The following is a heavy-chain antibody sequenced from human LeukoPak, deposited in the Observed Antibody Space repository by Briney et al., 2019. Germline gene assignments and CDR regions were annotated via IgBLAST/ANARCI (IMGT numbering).Heavy chain of an antibody. D-gene: IGHD2-15*01. CDR2: ISGSGGST. CDR1: GFTFSSYA. V-gene: IGHV3-23*01. CDR3: AKDSGVVVAATYFDY. J-gene: IGHJ4*02. Sequence: PGGSLRLSCAASGFTFSSYAMSWVRQAPGKGLEWVSAISGSGGSTYYADSVKGRFTISRDNSENTLYLQMNSLRAEDTAVYYCAKDSGVVVAATYFDYWGQGTLVTVSS.